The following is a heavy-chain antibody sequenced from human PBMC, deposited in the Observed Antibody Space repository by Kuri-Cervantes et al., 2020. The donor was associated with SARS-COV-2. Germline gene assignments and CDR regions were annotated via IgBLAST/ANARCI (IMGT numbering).Heavy chain of an antibody. CDR2: INGGGDPT. V-gene: IGHV3-23*01. CDR3: AKWTFDI. CDR1: GFTFYNFG. Sequence: GESLKISCAASGFTFYNFGMTWVRQAPGKGLEWVSTINGGGDPTFYADSVKGRFTISRDNSKNMLYLQMSSLRAEDTAIYYCAKWTFDIWGQGTMVTVSS. J-gene: IGHJ3*02.